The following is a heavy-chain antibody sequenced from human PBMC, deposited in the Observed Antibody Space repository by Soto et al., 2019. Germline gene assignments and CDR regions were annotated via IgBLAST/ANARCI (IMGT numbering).Heavy chain of an antibody. CDR3: ATGSASSTSDAFDI. J-gene: IGHJ3*02. Sequence: SETLSLTCTVSGASITTYYWSWIRQPPGKGLEWIGYISYSGSTDYNPSLKSRVTISFDASKNQISLQVRSATAADAAVYYCATGSASSTSDAFDIWDRGTVVTVSS. CDR1: GASITTYY. CDR2: ISYSGST. V-gene: IGHV4-59*01. D-gene: IGHD2-15*01.